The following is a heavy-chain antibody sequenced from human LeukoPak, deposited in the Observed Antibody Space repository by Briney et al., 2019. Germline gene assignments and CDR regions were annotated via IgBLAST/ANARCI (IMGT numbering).Heavy chain of an antibody. CDR3: ARLVATSSSPSIDY. V-gene: IGHV4-39*01. CDR1: GGSISSNAYY. Sequence: SETLSLTCTVSGGSISSNAYYWAWIRQPPGKGLEWIGSIYYSGSTYYNPSLKSRVTISVDTSKNQFSLKLSSVTAADTAVYYCARLVATSSSPSIDYWGQGTLVTVSS. CDR2: IYYSGST. J-gene: IGHJ4*02. D-gene: IGHD6-6*01.